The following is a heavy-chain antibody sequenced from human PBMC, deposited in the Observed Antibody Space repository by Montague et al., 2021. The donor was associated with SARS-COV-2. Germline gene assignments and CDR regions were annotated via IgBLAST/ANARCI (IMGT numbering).Heavy chain of an antibody. CDR3: ARVPLYFEGFDP. D-gene: IGHD3-9*01. Sequence: SETLSLTCAVLGGSLSNNYWTWVRQPPGKGLEWIGEVNQSGGTTHYTPSLKGRVKISVDRSSNQMSLNLESVTAAATACYYCARVPLYFEGFDPWGPGIMVAVSS. CDR2: VNQSGGT. V-gene: IGHV4-34*01. J-gene: IGHJ3*01. CDR1: GGSLSNNY.